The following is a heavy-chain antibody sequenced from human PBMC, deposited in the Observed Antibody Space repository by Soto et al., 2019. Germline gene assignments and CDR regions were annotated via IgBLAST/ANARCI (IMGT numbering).Heavy chain of an antibody. Sequence: SVKVSCKASSYTFTSYGISWVRQAPGQGLEWMGWISAYNGNTNYAQKLQGRVTMTTDTSTSTDYLELRSLRSADTDVYFCASCSMVSSYYYYYGMDVWGQGTTVTVSS. CDR1: SYTFTSYG. CDR3: ASCSMVSSYYYYYGMDV. J-gene: IGHJ6*02. CDR2: ISAYNGNT. V-gene: IGHV1-18*01. D-gene: IGHD5-18*01.